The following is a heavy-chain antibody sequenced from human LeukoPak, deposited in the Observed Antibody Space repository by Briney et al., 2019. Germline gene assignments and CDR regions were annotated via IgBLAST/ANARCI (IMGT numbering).Heavy chain of an antibody. J-gene: IGHJ4*02. V-gene: IGHV4-34*01. CDR3: ARLKGGSYRIKPSFDY. CDR2: INHSGST. CDR1: GGSFSGYY. D-gene: IGHD1-26*01. Sequence: TSETLSLTCAVYGGSFSGYYWSWIRQPPGKWREWIGEINHSGSTNYSPSLKSRVTISVDTSKNQFSLKLSSVTAADTAVYYCARLKGGSYRIKPSFDYWGQGTLVTVSS.